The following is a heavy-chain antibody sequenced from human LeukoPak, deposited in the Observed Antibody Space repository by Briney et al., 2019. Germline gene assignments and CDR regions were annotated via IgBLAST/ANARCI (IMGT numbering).Heavy chain of an antibody. J-gene: IGHJ3*02. CDR3: SRRKDGWGAFDI. CDR2: ISYNDAGT. V-gene: IGHV3-23*01. D-gene: IGHD5-24*01. Sequence: PGGSLRLSCAASGFTFNNFAMNRVRQAPGKGLEWVSTISYNDAGTYYADSVNVRFTISRDNSKNTLFLQMSGLRADDTAIYYCSRRKDGWGAFDIWGQGTMVTVSS. CDR1: GFTFNNFA.